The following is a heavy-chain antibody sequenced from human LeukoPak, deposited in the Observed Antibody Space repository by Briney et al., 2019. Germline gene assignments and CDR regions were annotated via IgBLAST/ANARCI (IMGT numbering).Heavy chain of an antibody. Sequence: GASVKVSCKASGYTFTSYYMHWVRQAPGQGLEWMGGIIPIFGTANYAQKFQGRVTITADESTSTAYMELSSLRSEDTAVYYCARAGEMATIGPFDYWGQGTLVTVSS. CDR2: IIPIFGTA. V-gene: IGHV1-69*13. CDR1: GYTFTSYY. D-gene: IGHD5-24*01. CDR3: ARAGEMATIGPFDY. J-gene: IGHJ4*02.